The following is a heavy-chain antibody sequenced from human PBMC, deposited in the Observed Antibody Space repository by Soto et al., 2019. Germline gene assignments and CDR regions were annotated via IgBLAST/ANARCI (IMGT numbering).Heavy chain of an antibody. Sequence: EVQLVESGGGSVLPGGSLRLSCTASGFTFSQYGLNWVRQAPGKGLEWVAFIRSSSTTQYADSVRCRFTISRDNAKNSMYLQMNSLRDEDTAMYYCAREVGHIDYWGQGTLVTVSS. CDR3: AREVGHIDY. CDR1: GFTFSQYG. CDR2: IRSSSTT. J-gene: IGHJ4*02. V-gene: IGHV3-48*02. D-gene: IGHD1-26*01.